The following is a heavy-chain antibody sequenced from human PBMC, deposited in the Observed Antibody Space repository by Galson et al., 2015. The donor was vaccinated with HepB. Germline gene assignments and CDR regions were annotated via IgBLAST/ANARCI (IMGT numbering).Heavy chain of an antibody. CDR2: IYPGDSDT. CDR3: ARHAPEYTSSSQYDF. V-gene: IGHV5-51*01. J-gene: IGHJ4*02. CDR1: GYRFTNYW. Sequence: QSGAEVKKPGESLKISCKGSGYRFTNYWIGWVRQMPGKGLEWMGIIYPGDSDTRYSPSFQGQVTISADKSISTAYLQWSSLKASDTAMYYCARHAPEYTSSSQYDFRGQGTLVTVSS. D-gene: IGHD6-6*01.